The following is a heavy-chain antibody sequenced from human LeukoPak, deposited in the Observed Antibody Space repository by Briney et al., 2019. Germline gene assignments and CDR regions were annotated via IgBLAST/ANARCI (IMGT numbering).Heavy chain of an antibody. CDR2: TSDRGDYT. CDR1: GFTFTSYS. J-gene: IGHJ4*02. D-gene: IGHD1-26*01. CDR3: AKKAQYNGNYPLDY. V-gene: IGHV3-23*01. Sequence: RGSLRLSCAASGFTFTSYSMSWVRQAPGKWLEWVSGTSDRGDYTYYADSVKGRFTISRDNSKNTLYLQMSSLRAEDTALYFCAKKAQYNGNYPLDYWGQGTLVTVSS.